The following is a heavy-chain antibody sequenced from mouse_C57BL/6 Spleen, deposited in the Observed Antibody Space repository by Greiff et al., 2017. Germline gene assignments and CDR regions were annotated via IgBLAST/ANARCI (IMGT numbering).Heavy chain of an antibody. CDR3: ARYDYVWFAY. CDR1: GYTFTSYG. V-gene: IGHV1-81*01. J-gene: IGHJ3*01. Sequence: VQLQQSGAELARPGASVKLSCKASGYTFTSYGISWVKQRPGQGLEWIGEIYPRSGNTYFNEKFKGKATLTADKSSSTAYMELRSLTSEDSAVYFCARYDYVWFAYWGQGTLVTVSA. D-gene: IGHD2-4*01. CDR2: IYPRSGNT.